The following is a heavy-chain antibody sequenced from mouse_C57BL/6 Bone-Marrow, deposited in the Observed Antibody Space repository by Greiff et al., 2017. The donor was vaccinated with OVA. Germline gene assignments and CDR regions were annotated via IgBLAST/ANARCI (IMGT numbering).Heavy chain of an antibody. J-gene: IGHJ1*03. CDR2: IYPGSGNT. CDR1: GYTFTDYY. V-gene: IGHV1-76*01. CDR3: ARALGRLIWYFDV. Sequence: VKLVESGSELVRPGASVKLSCKASGYTFTDYYINWVKQRPGQGLEWIARIYPGSGNTYYNEKFKGKATLTAEKSSSTAYMQLSSLTSEDSAVYFCARALGRLIWYFDVWGTGTTVTVSS. D-gene: IGHD4-1*01.